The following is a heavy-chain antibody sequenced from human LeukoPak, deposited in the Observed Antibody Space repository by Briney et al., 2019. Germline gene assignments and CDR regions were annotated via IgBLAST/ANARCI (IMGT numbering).Heavy chain of an antibody. V-gene: IGHV1-18*01. CDR2: ISAYNGNT. D-gene: IGHD3-3*01. Sequence: ASVTVSCKASGYTFTSYGISWVRQAPGQGLEGMGWISAYNGNTNYAQKLQGRVTMTTDTSTSTAYMELRSLRSDDTAVYYCARQGRNYDFWSGYPDTNWFDPWGQGTLVTVSS. CDR3: ARQGRNYDFWSGYPDTNWFDP. CDR1: GYTFTSYG. J-gene: IGHJ5*02.